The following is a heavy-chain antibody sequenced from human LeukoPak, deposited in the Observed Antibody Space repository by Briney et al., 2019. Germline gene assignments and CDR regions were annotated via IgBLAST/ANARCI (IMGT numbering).Heavy chain of an antibody. D-gene: IGHD6-19*01. CDR3: ARDDQPSSGWYAFDY. CDR1: GYSISSGYY. J-gene: IGHJ4*02. V-gene: IGHV4-38-2*02. CDR2: IYHSGST. Sequence: SETLSLTCAVSGYSISSGYYWGWIRQPPGKGLEWIGSIYHSGSTYYNPSLKSRVTISVDTSKNQFSLKLSSVTAADTAVYYCARDDQPSSGWYAFDYWGQGTLVTVSS.